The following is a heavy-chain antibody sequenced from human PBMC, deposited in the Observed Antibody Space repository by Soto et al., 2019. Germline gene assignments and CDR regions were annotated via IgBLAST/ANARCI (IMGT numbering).Heavy chain of an antibody. CDR3: ARTGYDGYNFYYYYGMDV. V-gene: IGHV1-2*02. D-gene: IGHD3-3*01. J-gene: IGHJ6*02. CDR1: GYTFTGYY. Sequence: ASVKVSCKASGYTFTGYYMHWVRQAPGQGLEWMGWINPNSGGTNYAQKFQGGVTMTRDTSISTAYMELSRLRSDDTAVYYCARTGYDGYNFYYYYGMDVWGQGTTVTSP. CDR2: INPNSGGT.